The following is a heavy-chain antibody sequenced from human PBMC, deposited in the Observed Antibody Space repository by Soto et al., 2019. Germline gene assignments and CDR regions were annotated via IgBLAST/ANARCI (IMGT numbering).Heavy chain of an antibody. J-gene: IGHJ6*02. Sequence: SETLSLTCTVSGGSISSYYWSWIRQPAGKGLEWIGRIYTSGSTNYNPSLKSRVTMSVDTSKNQFSLKLSSVTAADTAVYYCARDLIVSGHYYYYYYGMDVWGQGTTVTVSS. CDR3: ARDLIVSGHYYYYYYGMDV. V-gene: IGHV4-4*07. D-gene: IGHD6-19*01. CDR2: IYTSGST. CDR1: GGSISSYY.